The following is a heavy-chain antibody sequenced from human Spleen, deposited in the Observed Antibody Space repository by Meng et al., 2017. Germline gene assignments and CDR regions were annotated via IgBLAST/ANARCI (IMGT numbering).Heavy chain of an antibody. D-gene: IGHD3-10*01. V-gene: IGHV3-11*01. J-gene: IGHJ3*02. Sequence: GESLKISCAASGFGFSDYYMAWIRQAPGKGLEFVSYISGSGSTIYYAESVRGRFTISRDNAKNSLYLQMNSLRAEDMALYYCARIGSDAFDIWGQGTMVTVSS. CDR2: ISGSGSTI. CDR1: GFGFSDYY. CDR3: ARIGSDAFDI.